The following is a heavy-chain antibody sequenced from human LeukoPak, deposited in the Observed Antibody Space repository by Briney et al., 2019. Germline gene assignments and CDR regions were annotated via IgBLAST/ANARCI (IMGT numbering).Heavy chain of an antibody. CDR2: IIPIFGTA. CDR1: GGTFSSYA. D-gene: IGHD3-22*01. V-gene: IGHV1-69*13. J-gene: IGHJ4*02. Sequence: ASVKVSCRASGGTFSSYAISWVRQAPGQGLEWMGGIIPIFGTANYAQKFQGRVTITADESTSTAYMELSSLRSDDTAVYYCARTRRYDSSGYHEYWGQGTLVTVSS. CDR3: ARTRRYDSSGYHEY.